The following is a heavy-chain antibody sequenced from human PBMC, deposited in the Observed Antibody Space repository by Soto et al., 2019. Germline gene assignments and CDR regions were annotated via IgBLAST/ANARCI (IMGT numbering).Heavy chain of an antibody. Sequence: ASVKVSCKASGYTFTSYYMHWVRQAPGQGLEWMGIINPSGGSTSYAQKFKGRVTMTRDTSTSTVYMELSSLRSEDTAVYYCARDRGYPLIVVVPAAYGMDVWGQGTTVTVSS. D-gene: IGHD2-2*01. J-gene: IGHJ6*02. CDR3: ARDRGYPLIVVVPAAYGMDV. CDR2: INPSGGST. CDR1: GYTFTSYY. V-gene: IGHV1-46*01.